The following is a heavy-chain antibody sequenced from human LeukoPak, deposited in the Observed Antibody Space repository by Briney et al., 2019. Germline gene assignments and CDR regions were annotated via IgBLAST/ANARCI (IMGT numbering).Heavy chain of an antibody. J-gene: IGHJ3*02. Sequence: SVKVSCKTSGGTFSSYAISWVRQAPGQGLEWMGRIIPIFGIANYAQKFQGKVTITADKSTSTAYMELSSLRSEDTAVYYCARDYEYCGGDCSNRWDAFDIWGQGTMVTVSS. CDR1: GGTFSSYA. CDR3: ARDYEYCGGDCSNRWDAFDI. V-gene: IGHV1-69*04. D-gene: IGHD2-21*02. CDR2: IIPIFGIA.